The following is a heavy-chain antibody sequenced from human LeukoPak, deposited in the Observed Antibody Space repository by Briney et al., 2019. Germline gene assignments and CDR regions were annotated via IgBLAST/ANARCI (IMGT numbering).Heavy chain of an antibody. D-gene: IGHD3-16*01. Sequence: ASVKVSCKASGYTFTSYDINWVRQATGQGLEWMGWMNPNSGNTGYAQKFQGRVTMTRNTSISTAYTELSSLRSEDTAVYYCARGARPFLGLRLGETGYGMDVWGQGTTVTVSS. CDR3: ARGARPFLGLRLGETGYGMDV. J-gene: IGHJ6*02. CDR2: MNPNSGNT. V-gene: IGHV1-8*01. CDR1: GYTFTSYD.